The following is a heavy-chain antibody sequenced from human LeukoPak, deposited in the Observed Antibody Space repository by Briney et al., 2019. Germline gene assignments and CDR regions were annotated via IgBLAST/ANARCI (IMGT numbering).Heavy chain of an antibody. V-gene: IGHV3-21*04. Sequence: GGSLRLSCAASGFTFSTYSMNWVRQAPGKGLEWVSSISSRNTYIYYADSVKGRFTISRDNAKNSLYLQMNSLRAEDTAVYYCARVRYRLAETYIDYWGQGTLVTVSS. CDR2: ISSRNTYI. D-gene: IGHD3-16*01. CDR1: GFTFSTYS. CDR3: ARVRYRLAETYIDY. J-gene: IGHJ4*02.